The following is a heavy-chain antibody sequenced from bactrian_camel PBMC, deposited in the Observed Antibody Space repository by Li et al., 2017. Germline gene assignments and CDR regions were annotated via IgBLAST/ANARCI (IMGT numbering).Heavy chain of an antibody. J-gene: IGHJ4*01. D-gene: IGHD1*01. CDR3: NMVGIGRCRPTE. CDR1: GYVIGSCS. CDR2: INAVGKA. Sequence: HVQLVESGGGSVQAGGSLRLSCATSGYVIGSCSVGWYRQPPGEERELVSHINAVGKAVYVAAVKGRFTISQDNDRNTVYLEMNSLKPEDTAIYYCNMVGIGRCRPTEWGQGTQVTVS. V-gene: IGHV3S53*01.